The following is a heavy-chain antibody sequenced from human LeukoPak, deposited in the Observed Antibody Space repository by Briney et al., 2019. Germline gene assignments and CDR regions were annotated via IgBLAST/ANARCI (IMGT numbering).Heavy chain of an antibody. V-gene: IGHV3-48*01. CDR1: GFTFSSYS. Sequence: PGGSLRLSCAASGFTFSSYSMNWVRQAPGKGLEWVSYISGSSSTTYYADSVKGRFTISRDNAKNSLYLQINSLRAADTAVYYCARDVVARRVIDYWGQGTLVTVSS. D-gene: IGHD2-15*01. CDR2: ISGSSSTT. CDR3: ARDVVARRVIDY. J-gene: IGHJ4*02.